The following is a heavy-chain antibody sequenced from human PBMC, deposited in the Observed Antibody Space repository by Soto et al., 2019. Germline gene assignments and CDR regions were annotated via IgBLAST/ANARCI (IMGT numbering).Heavy chain of an antibody. CDR3: ARSDHDDRYFDY. Sequence: QVELVQSGPEVKKPGASVKVSCKASGYSFTNYAIGWVRQAPGQGLEWVGWISPFHGDTNYAQNFQGRITVTTDSSTSTAYMDLGRLRSDDTAVYYCARSDHDDRYFDYWGQGTRITVSS. D-gene: IGHD3-16*01. J-gene: IGHJ4*02. CDR1: GYSFTNYA. CDR2: ISPFHGDT. V-gene: IGHV1-18*01.